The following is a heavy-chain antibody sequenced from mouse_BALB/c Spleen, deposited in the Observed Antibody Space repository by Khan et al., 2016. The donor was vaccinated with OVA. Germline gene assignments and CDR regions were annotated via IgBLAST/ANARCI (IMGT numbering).Heavy chain of an antibody. D-gene: IGHD1-1*01. J-gene: IGHJ3*01. CDR1: GFTFSSFA. Sequence: EVELVESGGGLVKPGGSLKLSCAASGFTFSSFAMSWVRQTPEKRLEWVASINSDGTYTFYPDSVKGRFTISRDHAQNTLYLQMSSLRSEDTAMYYCARHNYGPFAYWGQGTLVTVSA. V-gene: IGHV5-9-3*01. CDR2: INSDGTYT. CDR3: ARHNYGPFAY.